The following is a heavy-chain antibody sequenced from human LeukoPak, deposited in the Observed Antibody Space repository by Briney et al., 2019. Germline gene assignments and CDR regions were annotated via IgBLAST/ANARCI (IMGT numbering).Heavy chain of an antibody. CDR2: IYTSGST. CDR3: ARGSGSCFIGYYYYMDV. Sequence: SETLSLTCTVSGGSISSRSYYWSWIRQPDGKGLEWIGRIYTSGSTNYNPSLKSRVTISVDTSKNQFSLKLSSVTAADTAVYYFARGSGSCFIGYYYYMDVWGKGTTATVSS. CDR1: GGSISSRSYY. D-gene: IGHD1-26*01. V-gene: IGHV4-61*02. J-gene: IGHJ6*03.